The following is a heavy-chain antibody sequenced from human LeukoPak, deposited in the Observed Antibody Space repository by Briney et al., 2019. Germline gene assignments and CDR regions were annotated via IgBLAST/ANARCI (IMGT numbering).Heavy chain of an antibody. Sequence: GGSLRLSCAASGFTFSHNGMHWVRQAPGKGLEWVAVIWYDGSNKYYADSVKGRFTISRDNSKNMLYLQMNSLRAEDTAVYYCAKLNIVVVPAPSGDAFDIWGQGTMVTVSS. D-gene: IGHD2-2*01. J-gene: IGHJ3*02. CDR3: AKLNIVVVPAPSGDAFDI. V-gene: IGHV3-30*02. CDR2: IWYDGSNK. CDR1: GFTFSHNG.